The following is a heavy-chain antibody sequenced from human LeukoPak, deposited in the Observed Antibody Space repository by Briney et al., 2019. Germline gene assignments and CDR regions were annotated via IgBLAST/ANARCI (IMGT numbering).Heavy chain of an antibody. CDR3: ARDGSGSYYRYFQH. CDR2: INHSGST. Sequence: SQTLSLTCAVYGGSFSGYYWSWIRQPPGKGLEWIGEINHSGSTNYNPSLKSRVTISVDTSKNQFSLKLSSVTAADTAVYYCARDGSGSYYRYFQHWGQGTLVTVSS. D-gene: IGHD1-26*01. V-gene: IGHV4-34*09. CDR1: GGSFSGYY. J-gene: IGHJ1*01.